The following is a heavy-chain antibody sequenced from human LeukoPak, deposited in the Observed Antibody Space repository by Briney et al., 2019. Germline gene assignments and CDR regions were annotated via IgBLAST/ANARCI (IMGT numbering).Heavy chain of an antibody. CDR3: ARSPMVRGVIDAFDI. V-gene: IGHV4-34*01. CDR2: INHSGST. CDR1: GGSFSGYY. Sequence: NPSETLSLTCAVYGGSFSGYYWSWIRQPPGKGLEWIGEINHSGSTNYNPSLKSRVTTSVDTSKSQFSLKLSSVTAADTAVYYCARSPMVRGVIDAFDIWGQGTMVTVSS. D-gene: IGHD3-10*01. J-gene: IGHJ3*02.